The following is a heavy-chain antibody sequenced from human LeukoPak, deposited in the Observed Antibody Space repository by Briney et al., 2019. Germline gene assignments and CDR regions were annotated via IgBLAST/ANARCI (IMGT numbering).Heavy chain of an antibody. V-gene: IGHV1-2*02. Sequence: ASVRVSCKASGYTFTGYYMHWVRQAPGQGLEWMGWINPNSGGTNYAQKFQGRVTMTRDTSISTAYMELSRLRSDDTAVYYCARDIPPVCGGDCYAGDYWGQGTLVTVSS. CDR1: GYTFTGYY. D-gene: IGHD2-21*02. J-gene: IGHJ4*02. CDR3: ARDIPPVCGGDCYAGDY. CDR2: INPNSGGT.